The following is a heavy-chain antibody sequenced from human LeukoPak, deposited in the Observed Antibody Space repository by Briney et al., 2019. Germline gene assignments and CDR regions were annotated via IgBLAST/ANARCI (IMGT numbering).Heavy chain of an antibody. D-gene: IGHD1-26*01. V-gene: IGHV3-7*04. J-gene: IGHJ4*02. CDR2: IKQDGSEK. CDR1: GFTFSSYW. CDR3: ARVARYDWSGRYSLDY. Sequence: PGGSLRLSCAASGFTFSSYWISWVRQAPGKGLEWVANIKQDGSEKYYVDSVKGRFTISRDNAKNSLYLQMNSLRAEDTAVYYCARVARYDWSGRYSLDYWGQGTLVTVSS.